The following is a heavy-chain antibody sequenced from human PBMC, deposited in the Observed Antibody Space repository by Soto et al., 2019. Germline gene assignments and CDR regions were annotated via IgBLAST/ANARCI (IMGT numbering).Heavy chain of an antibody. D-gene: IGHD3-10*01. Sequence: GGSLRLSCSASGFTFSSYAMHWVRQAPGKGLEYVSAISSNGGSTYYADSVKGRFTISRDNSKNTLYLQMSSLRAEDTAVYYCVKEGLTMVRSSYYFDYWGQGTLVTVSS. CDR1: GFTFSSYA. V-gene: IGHV3-64D*08. J-gene: IGHJ4*02. CDR3: VKEGLTMVRSSYYFDY. CDR2: ISSNGGST.